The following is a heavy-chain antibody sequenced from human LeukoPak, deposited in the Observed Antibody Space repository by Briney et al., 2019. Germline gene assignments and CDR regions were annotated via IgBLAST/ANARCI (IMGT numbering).Heavy chain of an antibody. V-gene: IGHV1-8*01. CDR1: GYTSTSYV. Sequence: ASVKASCKASGYTSTSYVINWVGQATGQGLEWMGWMNPNSGNTGYTQKFQGRVTMTRNTSISTAYMELSSLRSEDTAVYYCARGFPAYSSSSEEVDYWGQGTLVTVSS. D-gene: IGHD6-6*01. CDR2: MNPNSGNT. CDR3: ARGFPAYSSSSEEVDY. J-gene: IGHJ4*02.